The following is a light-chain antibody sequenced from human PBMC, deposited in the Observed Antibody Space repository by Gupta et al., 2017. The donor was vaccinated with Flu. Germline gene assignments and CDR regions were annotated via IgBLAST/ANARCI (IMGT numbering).Light chain of an antibody. CDR3: HSSDTSMNSYV. CDR1: SSNIVAGYD. CDR2: CKT. Sequence: VTISCSGGSSNIVAGYDLHWYHQLPARDPKRLIVCKTDRPSGVTDRFSCATSGTYASPPTIGLQAEEESDDYCHSSDTSMNSYVFGGGTKLTVL. J-gene: IGLJ3*02. V-gene: IGLV1-40*01.